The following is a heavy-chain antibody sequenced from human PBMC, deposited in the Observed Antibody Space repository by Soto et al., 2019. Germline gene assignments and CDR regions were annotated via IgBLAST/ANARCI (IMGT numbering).Heavy chain of an antibody. CDR1: GGSVSSGSYY. D-gene: IGHD6-19*01. Sequence: QVQLQESGPGLVKPSETLSLTCTVSGGSVSSGSYYWSWIRQPPGKGLEWIGYIYYSGSTNYNPSLKSRVNIXXAXSXXQCSVKLSSVTAADTAVYYCAGCYAVAGTCDWFDPWGQGTLVTVSS. V-gene: IGHV4-61*01. J-gene: IGHJ5*02. CDR3: AGCYAVAGTCDWFDP. CDR2: IYYSGST.